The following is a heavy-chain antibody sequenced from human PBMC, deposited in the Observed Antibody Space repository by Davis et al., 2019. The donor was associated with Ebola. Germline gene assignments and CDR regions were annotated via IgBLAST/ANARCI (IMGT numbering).Heavy chain of an antibody. J-gene: IGHJ6*02. CDR1: GYSFTSYW. Sequence: GESLKISCKGSGYSFTSYWISWVRQMPGKGLEWMGRIDPSDSYTNYSPSFQGHVTISADKSISTAYLQWSSLKASDTAMYYCARRAQWSSGYYYGMDIWGQGTTVTVSS. CDR3: ARRAQWSSGYYYGMDI. CDR2: IDPSDSYT. D-gene: IGHD6-25*01. V-gene: IGHV5-10-1*01.